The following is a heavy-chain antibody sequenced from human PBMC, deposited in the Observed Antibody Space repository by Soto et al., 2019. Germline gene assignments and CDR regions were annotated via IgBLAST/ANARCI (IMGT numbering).Heavy chain of an antibody. D-gene: IGHD6-6*01. CDR3: TRGSSSLPGDY. CDR2: VIPILDVS. CDR1: GGSFSSHT. V-gene: IGHV1-69*02. J-gene: IGHJ4*02. Sequence: QVQLVQSGAEVKKPGSSVKVSCKASGGSFSSHTFTWVRQAPGQGLEWMGRVIPILDVSSYAQKFQDRVTLTADKSTNTVYMELGSLRSEDTALYYCTRGSSSLPGDYWGQGTLVTVSS.